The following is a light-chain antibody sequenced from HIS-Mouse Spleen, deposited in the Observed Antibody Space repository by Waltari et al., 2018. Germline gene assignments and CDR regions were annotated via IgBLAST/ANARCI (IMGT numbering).Light chain of an antibody. Sequence: QSALTQPRSVSGSPGQSVTISCTGTSSDVGVYNYVSWYQQHPGKAPKLMIYDVSTRPSGVPCRFSGSKSGNHASLTISELQAEDEADYYCCSYAGSYTFVFGTGTKVTVL. CDR1: SSDVGVYNY. CDR3: CSYAGSYTFV. CDR2: DVS. V-gene: IGLV2-11*01. J-gene: IGLJ1*01.